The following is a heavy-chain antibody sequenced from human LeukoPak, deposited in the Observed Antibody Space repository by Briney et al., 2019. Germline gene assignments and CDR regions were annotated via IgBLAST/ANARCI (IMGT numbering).Heavy chain of an antibody. CDR1: GGPIRSYY. V-gene: IGHV4-59*01. CDR2: IYYSGNT. D-gene: IGHD5-18*01. J-gene: IGHJ6*03. Sequence: SETLSLTCTLSGGPIRSYYGSWIRQPPGRGLEWIGYIYYSGNTSYNPSLKSRVTISIETSKNQFSLELSSVTPATTAVYYCARGIVDSRGYNYGYYYYYYMDVWGKGTTVTVSS. CDR3: ARGIVDSRGYNYGYYYYYYMDV.